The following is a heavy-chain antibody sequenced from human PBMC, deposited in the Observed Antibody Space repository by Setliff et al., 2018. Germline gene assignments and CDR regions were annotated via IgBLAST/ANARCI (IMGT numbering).Heavy chain of an antibody. D-gene: IGHD3-22*01. CDR3: ARLALTGYDSSGYYYALDYYYYMDV. Sequence: PGESLKISCVASGFTFSSHGMTWVRLAPGKGLEWISYISTSSSTTYNADSVKGRFTISRDNANHSLYLQMNSLRAEDTAVYYCARLALTGYDSSGYYYALDYYYYMDVWGKGTTVTVSS. V-gene: IGHV3-48*01. J-gene: IGHJ6*03. CDR1: GFTFSSHG. CDR2: ISTSSSTT.